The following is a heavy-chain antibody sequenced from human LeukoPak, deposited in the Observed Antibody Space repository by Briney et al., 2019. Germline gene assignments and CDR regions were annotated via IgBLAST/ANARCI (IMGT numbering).Heavy chain of an antibody. Sequence: SETLSLTCAVYGGSFSGYYWSWIRQPPGKGLEWIGEINHSGSTNYNPSLKSRVTISVDTSKNQFSLKLSSVTAADTAVYYCAREGGYSSGLDAFWGQGTMVTVSS. J-gene: IGHJ3*01. D-gene: IGHD6-19*01. CDR1: GGSFSGYY. CDR2: INHSGST. V-gene: IGHV4-34*01. CDR3: AREGGYSSGLDAF.